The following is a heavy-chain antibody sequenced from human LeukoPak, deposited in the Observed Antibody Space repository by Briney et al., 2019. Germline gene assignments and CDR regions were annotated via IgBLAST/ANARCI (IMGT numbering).Heavy chain of an antibody. D-gene: IGHD6-19*01. CDR2: ITNNGSTI. CDR3: ARDQWLAYYYHGMDV. Sequence: GGSLRLSCAASGFTFSTYAMNWLPQAPGKALEWVSYITNNGSTIYYADSVKARFTISRDKAENSLYLQMNSLRAEDTAIYYCARDQWLAYYYHGMDVWGQGTTVTVSS. CDR1: GFTFSTYA. V-gene: IGHV3-48*03. J-gene: IGHJ6*02.